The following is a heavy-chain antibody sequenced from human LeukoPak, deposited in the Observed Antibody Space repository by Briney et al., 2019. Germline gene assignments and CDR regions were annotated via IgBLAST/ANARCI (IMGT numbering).Heavy chain of an antibody. D-gene: IGHD3-9*01. CDR1: GGSINSRFY. CDR3: ARRRRLGPSLDW. J-gene: IGHJ4*02. V-gene: IGHV4-39*01. CDR2: VYYSGTT. Sequence: SETLSLTCTVSGGSINSRFYWDCSRQPPGKGLEWNWSVYYSGTTYYNTSFKSRITISVDTSKTVLSLKLTSGTAADTAVYFCARRRRLGPSLDWWGQGTLVAVSS.